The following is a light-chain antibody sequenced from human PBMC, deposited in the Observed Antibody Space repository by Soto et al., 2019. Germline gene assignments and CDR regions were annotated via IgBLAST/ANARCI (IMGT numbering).Light chain of an antibody. CDR3: SSYTSSGTPYV. Sequence: QSALTQPASVSGSPGQSITISCTGTSSDVGGYNYVFWYQQHPGKAPKLMIYEVSNRPSGVSNRFSGSKSGNTASLTISGLQAEDEADYYCSSYTSSGTPYVFGTGTKLTVL. CDR1: SSDVGGYNY. V-gene: IGLV2-14*01. CDR2: EVS. J-gene: IGLJ1*01.